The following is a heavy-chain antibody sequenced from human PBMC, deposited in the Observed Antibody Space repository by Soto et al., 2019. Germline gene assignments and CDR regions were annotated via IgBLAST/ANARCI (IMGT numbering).Heavy chain of an antibody. CDR1: GGSISSYY. D-gene: IGHD4-17*01. J-gene: IGHJ3*02. CDR2: MYNSGST. CDR3: ARSPFGYGDYVEGAFDS. Sequence: QVQLQESGPGLVKPSETLSLTCTVSGGSISSYYWSWIRQPPGKGLEWIGYMYNSGSTNYNPSLKSRVTISVDTSKNRFYLKLNSVTAADTAVYYCARSPFGYGDYVEGAFDSWGQGTMVTVSS. V-gene: IGHV4-59*08.